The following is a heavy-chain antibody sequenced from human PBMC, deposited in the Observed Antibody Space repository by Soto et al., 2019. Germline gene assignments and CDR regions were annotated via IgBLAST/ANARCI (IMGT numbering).Heavy chain of an antibody. V-gene: IGHV3-48*01. CDR2: ISSSSSTI. D-gene: IGHD3-10*01. J-gene: IGHJ6*02. CDR1: GLTFSSYS. CDR3: AFGEESRYYYYGMDV. Sequence: EVQLVESGGGLVQRGGSLRLSCAASGLTFSSYSMNWFRQAPGKGLEWVSYISSSSSTIYYADSVKGRFTISRDNAKNSLYLQLNGLRAEDTAVYSCAFGEESRYYYYGMDVWGQATTVTASS.